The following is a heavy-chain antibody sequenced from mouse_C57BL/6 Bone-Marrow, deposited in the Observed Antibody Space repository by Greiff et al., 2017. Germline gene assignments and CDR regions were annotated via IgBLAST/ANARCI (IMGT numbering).Heavy chain of an antibody. Sequence: QVQLKQSGAELVRPGASVKLSCKASGYTFTDYYINWVKQRPGQGLEWIARIYPGSGNTYYNEKFKGKATLTAEKSSSTAYMQLSSLTYEDSAVYYCASVITTVVAPYYFDYWGQGTTLTVSS. CDR3: ASVITTVVAPYYFDY. J-gene: IGHJ2*01. CDR2: IYPGSGNT. CDR1: GYTFTDYY. V-gene: IGHV1-76*01. D-gene: IGHD1-1*01.